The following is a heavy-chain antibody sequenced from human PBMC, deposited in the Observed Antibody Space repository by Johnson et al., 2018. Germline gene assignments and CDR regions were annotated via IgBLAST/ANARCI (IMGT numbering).Heavy chain of an antibody. V-gene: IGHV3-13*01. Sequence: VQLVESGGGVVQPGRSLRLSCAASGFTFSSYDMHWVRQATGKGLEWVSAIGTAGDTYYPGSVKGRFTITRENAKNSLYLQMNGRRAGDTAVYYRARNYYSMDVWGKGTTVTVSS. CDR2: IGTAGDT. J-gene: IGHJ6*03. CDR1: GFTFSSYD. CDR3: ARNYYSMDV.